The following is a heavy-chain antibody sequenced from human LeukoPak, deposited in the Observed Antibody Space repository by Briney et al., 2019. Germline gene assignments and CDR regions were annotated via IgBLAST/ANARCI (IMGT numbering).Heavy chain of an antibody. Sequence: PGGSLRLSCAASGLTLSVFWMHWVRQPPGKGLVWVALVKGDGRTTIYADSVKGRFTISRDNAKNTLYLQMNSLRADDSGVYYCATGHSYGYDYWGQGILVTVSS. CDR3: ATGHSYGYDY. V-gene: IGHV3-74*01. CDR1: GLTLSVFW. D-gene: IGHD5-18*01. CDR2: VKGDGRTT. J-gene: IGHJ4*02.